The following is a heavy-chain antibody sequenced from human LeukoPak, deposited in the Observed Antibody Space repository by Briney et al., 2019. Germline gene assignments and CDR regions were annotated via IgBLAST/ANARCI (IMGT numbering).Heavy chain of an antibody. CDR2: ISYDGSNK. D-gene: IGHD3-22*01. CDR1: GFTFSSYA. V-gene: IGHV3-30*01. J-gene: IGHJ4*02. CDR3: ARDYYDSSGYYYGGFDY. Sequence: GGSLRLSCAASGFTFSSYAMHGVRQAPGKGLEWGAVISYDGSNKYYADSVKGRFTISRDNSKNTLYLQMNSLRAEDTAVYYCARDYYDSSGYYYGGFDYWGQGTLVTVSS.